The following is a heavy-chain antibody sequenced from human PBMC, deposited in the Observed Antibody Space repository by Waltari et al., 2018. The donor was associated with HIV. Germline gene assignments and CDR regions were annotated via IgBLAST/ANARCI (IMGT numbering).Heavy chain of an antibody. D-gene: IGHD6-19*01. CDR3: ARDLAVAGTGAFDI. Sequence: QVQLVQSGAAVKKPGSSVTVSCKSSGGTFSSYAISWVRHAPGQGLEWMGRIIPIFGTANDAQKFHGRVTITADESTSTAYMELSSLRSEDTAVYYCARDLAVAGTGAFDIWGQGTMVTVSS. CDR2: IIPIFGTA. CDR1: GGTFSSYA. J-gene: IGHJ3*02. V-gene: IGHV1-69*18.